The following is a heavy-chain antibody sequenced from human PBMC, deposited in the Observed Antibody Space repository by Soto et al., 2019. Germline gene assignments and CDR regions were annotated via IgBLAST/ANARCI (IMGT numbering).Heavy chain of an antibody. J-gene: IGHJ6*02. Sequence: GGSLRLSCAACGFTFSSYSMNWVRQAPGKGLEWVSSISGSSSYIYYADSVKGRFTISRDNAKNSLYLQMNSLRAEDTAVYYCASPYSSSSGAAYYYYGMDVWGQGTTVTVSS. D-gene: IGHD6-6*01. V-gene: IGHV3-21*01. CDR1: GFTFSSYS. CDR2: ISGSSSYI. CDR3: ASPYSSSSGAAYYYYGMDV.